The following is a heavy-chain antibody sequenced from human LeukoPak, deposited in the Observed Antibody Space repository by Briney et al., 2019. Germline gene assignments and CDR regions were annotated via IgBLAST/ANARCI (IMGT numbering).Heavy chain of an antibody. CDR2: INPSGGST. J-gene: IGHJ4*02. CDR3: ARDKGSRDGYNYGFDY. D-gene: IGHD5-24*01. Sequence: ASVKVSCKASGYTFTSYYMHWVRQAPGQGLEWMGIINPSGGSTSYAQKFQGRVTMTRDTSTSTVYMELSSLRSEDTAVYYCARDKGSRDGYNYGFDYWGQGTQVTVSS. CDR1: GYTFTSYY. V-gene: IGHV1-46*01.